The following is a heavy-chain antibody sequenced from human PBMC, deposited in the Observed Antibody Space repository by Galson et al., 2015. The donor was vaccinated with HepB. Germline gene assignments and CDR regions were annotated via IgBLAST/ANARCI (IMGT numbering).Heavy chain of an antibody. CDR3: ARVSSGWSADAFDI. Sequence: SLRLSCAASGFTFSDYYMSWIRQAPGKGLEWVSYISSSGSTIYYADSVKGRFTISRDNAKNSLYLQMNSLRAEDTAVYYCARVSSGWSADAFDIWGQGTMVTVSS. D-gene: IGHD6-19*01. J-gene: IGHJ3*02. CDR2: ISSSGSTI. V-gene: IGHV3-11*01. CDR1: GFTFSDYY.